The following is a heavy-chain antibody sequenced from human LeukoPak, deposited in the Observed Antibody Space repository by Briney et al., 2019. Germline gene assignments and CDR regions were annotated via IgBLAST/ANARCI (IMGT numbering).Heavy chain of an antibody. CDR3: ARGGGLDV. CDR2: IYTGGKT. Sequence: PGGSLRLSCAASGFTFSSYSMNWVRQAPGRGLEWVSVIYTGGKTYYADSVKGRFTISRDNSRNTLYLQMNSLRAEDTAVYYCARGGGLDVWGQGATVTVSS. V-gene: IGHV3-53*03. CDR1: GFTFSSYS. J-gene: IGHJ6*02.